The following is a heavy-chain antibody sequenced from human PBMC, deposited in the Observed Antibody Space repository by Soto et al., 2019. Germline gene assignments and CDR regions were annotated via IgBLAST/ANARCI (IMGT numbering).Heavy chain of an antibody. V-gene: IGHV3-74*01. J-gene: IGHJ3*02. D-gene: IGHD5-12*01. Sequence: EVQLVESGGGLVQPGGSLRLSCAASGFTFSSYWMHWVRQAPGKGLVWVSRINSDGSSTSYADSVKGRFTISRDNAKNTLYLQMNSLRAEDTAVYYCARDAGYVRAPDAFDIWGQGTMVTVSS. CDR2: INSDGSST. CDR3: ARDAGYVRAPDAFDI. CDR1: GFTFSSYW.